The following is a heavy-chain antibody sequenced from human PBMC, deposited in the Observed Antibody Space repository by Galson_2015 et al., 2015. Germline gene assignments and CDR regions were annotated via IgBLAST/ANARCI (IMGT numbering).Heavy chain of an antibody. CDR3: ARQPAFVVSNWYFDL. CDR1: GGSISSSSYY. D-gene: IGHD3-3*02. J-gene: IGHJ2*01. CDR2: IYYSGST. Sequence: SATLSLTCPVSGGSISSSSYYWGWLRQPPGKGLEWIGSIYYSGSTYYNPSLKSRVTISVETSENQFSLKLSSATAADTAVYYCARQPAFVVSNWYFDLWGRGTLVTVSS. V-gene: IGHV4-39*07.